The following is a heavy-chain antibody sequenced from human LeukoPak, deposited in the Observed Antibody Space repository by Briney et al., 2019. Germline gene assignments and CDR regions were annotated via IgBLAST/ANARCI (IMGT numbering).Heavy chain of an antibody. V-gene: IGHV3-23*01. CDR2: ISGSGGST. J-gene: IGHJ3*02. D-gene: IGHD3-16*01. CDR3: ASPSPLFASWGTGGLSNAFDI. CDR1: GFTLSSYA. Sequence: PGGSLRLSCAASGFTLSSYAMSWVRQAPGKGLEWVSAISGSGGSTYYADSVKGRFTISRDNSKNTLYLQMNSLRAEDTAVYYCASPSPLFASWGTGGLSNAFDIWGQGTMVTVSS.